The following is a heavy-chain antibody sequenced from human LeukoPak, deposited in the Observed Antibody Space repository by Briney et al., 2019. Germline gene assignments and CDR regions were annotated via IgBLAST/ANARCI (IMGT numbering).Heavy chain of an antibody. CDR3: AKDSPYLGVVVVRAAIGSYGMDV. Sequence: GGSLRLSCAASGFTFSSYTMNWVRQAPGKGLEWVSAISGSGGSTYYADSVKGRFTISRDNSKNTLYLQMNSLRAEDTAVYYCAKDSPYLGVVVVRAAIGSYGMDVWGKGTTVTVSS. V-gene: IGHV3-23*01. D-gene: IGHD2-2*01. CDR1: GFTFSSYT. CDR2: ISGSGGST. J-gene: IGHJ6*04.